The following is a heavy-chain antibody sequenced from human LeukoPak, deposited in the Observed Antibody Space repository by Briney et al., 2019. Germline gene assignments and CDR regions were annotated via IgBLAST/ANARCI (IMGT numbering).Heavy chain of an antibody. V-gene: IGHV3-21*01. D-gene: IGHD2-15*01. J-gene: IGHJ4*02. CDR3: ARDPQYCSGGSCYSFDY. CDR1: GFTFSTYS. CDR2: IISSSSYI. Sequence: GGSLRLSCAASGFTFSTYSMNWVRQAPGKGLEWVSSIISSSSYIYYADSVKGRFTISRDNAKNSLYLQMNSLRAEDTAVYYCARDPQYCSGGSCYSFDYWGQGTLVTVPS.